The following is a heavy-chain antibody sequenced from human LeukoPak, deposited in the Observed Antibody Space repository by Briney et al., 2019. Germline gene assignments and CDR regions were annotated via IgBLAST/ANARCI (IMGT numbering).Heavy chain of an antibody. CDR1: ELTFSTYT. D-gene: IGHD6-13*01. J-gene: IGHJ3*02. CDR2: IISGSSYT. Sequence: GGSLRLSCAASELTFSTYTMNWVRQAPGKGLEWVSSIISGSSYTFYADSVKGRFTISRDNAKNSLYLQMNSLRAEDTALYYCARALIAAAGTGAFDIWGQGTKVTVSS. V-gene: IGHV3-21*01. CDR3: ARALIAAAGTGAFDI.